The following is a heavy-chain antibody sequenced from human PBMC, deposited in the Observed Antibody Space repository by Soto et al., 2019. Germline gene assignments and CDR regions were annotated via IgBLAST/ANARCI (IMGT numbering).Heavy chain of an antibody. CDR1: GFTFSSYG. J-gene: IGHJ4*02. V-gene: IGHV3-33*06. CDR2: IRGGGSNK. D-gene: IGHD3-10*01. CDR3: AKGSELLDGYFDY. Sequence: GGSLRLSCAASGFTFSSYGMHWVRQAPGKGLEWVAAIRGGGSNKYYADSVKGRFTISRDNSKNTLYLQMNSLRAEDTAVYYCAKGSELLDGYFDYWGQGTLVTVSS.